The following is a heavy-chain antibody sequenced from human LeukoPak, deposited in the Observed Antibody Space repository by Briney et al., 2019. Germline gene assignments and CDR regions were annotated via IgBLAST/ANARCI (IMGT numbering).Heavy chain of an antibody. D-gene: IGHD2-15*01. V-gene: IGHV1-69*04. CDR1: GGIFNDYS. CDR2: IIPILNVP. Sequence: SVKVSCKASGGIFNDYSISWVRRAPGQGLEWMGRIIPILNVPNYAQKFEGRVTITADKSTNTAYMELSSLKSEDTAVYFCARDRPRARYFDYWGQGTLVTVSS. J-gene: IGHJ4*02. CDR3: ARDRPRARYFDY.